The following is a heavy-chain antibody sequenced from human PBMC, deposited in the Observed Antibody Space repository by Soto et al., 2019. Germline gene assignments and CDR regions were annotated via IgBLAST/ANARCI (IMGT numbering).Heavy chain of an antibody. D-gene: IGHD3-22*01. CDR1: GFTFSSYG. V-gene: IGHV3-33*01. CDR3: ARDPYYDSSGYLFDY. CDR2: IWYDGSNK. J-gene: IGHJ4*02. Sequence: QVQLVESGGGVVQPGRSLRLSCAASGFTFSSYGMHWVRQAPGKGREWVAVIWYDGSNKYYADSVKGRFTISRDNSKNTLYLQMNSLRAEDTAVYYCARDPYYDSSGYLFDYWGQGTLVTVSS.